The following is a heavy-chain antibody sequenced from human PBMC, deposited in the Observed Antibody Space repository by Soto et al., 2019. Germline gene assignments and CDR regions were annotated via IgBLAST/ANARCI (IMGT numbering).Heavy chain of an antibody. CDR2: INPSGGST. J-gene: IGHJ6*02. D-gene: IGHD2-15*01. CDR3: ARESVVVVAAADYYYYGMDV. Sequence: ASVKVSCKASGYTFTSYYMHWVRQAPGQGLEWMGIINPSGGSTSYAQKFQGRVTMTRDTSTSTVYMELSSLRSEDTAVYYFARESVVVVAAADYYYYGMDVWGQGTTVTVSS. CDR1: GYTFTSYY. V-gene: IGHV1-46*01.